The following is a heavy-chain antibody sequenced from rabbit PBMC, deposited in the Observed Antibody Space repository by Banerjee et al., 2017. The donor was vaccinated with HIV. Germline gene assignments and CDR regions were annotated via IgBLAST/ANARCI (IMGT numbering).Heavy chain of an antibody. CDR3: ARGPGIRHYDF. J-gene: IGHJ4*01. V-gene: IGHV1S45*01. Sequence: QEQLVESGGGLVQPGASLTLTCTASGFDLSSYYMCWVRQAPGKGLEWIGCYAGNSGTIYYGNWAKGRLTISKTSSTTVTLQMTGLTAADTANYFCARGPGIRHYDFWGPGTLVTVS. D-gene: IGHD8-1*01. CDR1: GFDLSSYY. CDR2: YAGNSGTI.